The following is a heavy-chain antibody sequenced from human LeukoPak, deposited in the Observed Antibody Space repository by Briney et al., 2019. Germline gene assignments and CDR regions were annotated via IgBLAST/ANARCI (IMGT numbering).Heavy chain of an antibody. J-gene: IGHJ3*02. CDR3: ARDQDDNTPDAFDI. CDR1: GFTFSSYW. V-gene: IGHV3-74*01. CDR2: INLDGSTT. D-gene: IGHD3-22*01. Sequence: GGSLRLSCAASGFTFSSYWMHWVRQVPGKGLVWVSRINLDGSTTTYADSVKGRFTISRDNAKSTLYLQMNSLRAEDTAMYYCARDQDDNTPDAFDIWGQGTMVTVSS.